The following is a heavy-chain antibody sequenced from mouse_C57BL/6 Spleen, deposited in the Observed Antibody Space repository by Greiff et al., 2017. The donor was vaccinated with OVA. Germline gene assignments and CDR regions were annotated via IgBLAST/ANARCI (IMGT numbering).Heavy chain of an antibody. V-gene: IGHV1-76*01. D-gene: IGHD4-1*01. CDR3: AREGLGRADY. J-gene: IGHJ2*01. Sequence: QVQLQQSGAELVRPGASVKLSCKASGYTFTDYYINWVKQRPGQGLEWIARIYPGSGNTYYNEKFKGKATLTAEKSSSTAYMQLSSLTSEDSAVYFWAREGLGRADYWGQGTTLTVSS. CDR2: IYPGSGNT. CDR1: GYTFTDYY.